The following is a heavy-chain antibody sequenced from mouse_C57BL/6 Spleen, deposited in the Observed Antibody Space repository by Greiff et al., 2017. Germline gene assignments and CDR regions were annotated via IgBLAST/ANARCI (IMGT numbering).Heavy chain of an antibody. CDR1: GYSFTGYY. D-gene: IGHD2-3*01. V-gene: IGHV1-43*01. CDR2: INPSTGGT. CDR3: ARNDGYLYFDY. Sequence: EVQLQESGPELVKPGASVKISCKASGYSFTGYYMHWVKQSSEKSLEWIGEINPSTGGTSYNQKFKGKATLTVDKSSSTAYMQLKSLTSEDSAVYYCARNDGYLYFDYWGQGTTLTVSS. J-gene: IGHJ2*01.